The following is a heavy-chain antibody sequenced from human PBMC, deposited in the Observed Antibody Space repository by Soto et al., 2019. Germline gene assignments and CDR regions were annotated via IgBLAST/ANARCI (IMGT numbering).Heavy chain of an antibody. D-gene: IGHD5-12*01. CDR1: GFTFSSYG. Sequence: QVQLVESGGGVVQPGRSLRLSCAASGFTFSSYGMHWVRQAPGKGLEWVAVIWYDGSNKYYADSVKGRFTISRDNSKNTLYLQMDSLRAEDTDVYYCARDRIVATIGSPGGGMDVWGQGTTVTVS. CDR2: IWYDGSNK. CDR3: ARDRIVATIGSPGGGMDV. J-gene: IGHJ6*02. V-gene: IGHV3-33*01.